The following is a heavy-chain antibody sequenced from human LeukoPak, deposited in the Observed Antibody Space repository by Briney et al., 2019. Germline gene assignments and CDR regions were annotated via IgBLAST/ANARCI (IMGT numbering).Heavy chain of an antibody. CDR1: GGSISSYY. D-gene: IGHD6-19*01. CDR2: IYYSGST. Sequence: SETLSLTCTVSGGSISSYYWSWIRQPPGKGLEWIRYIYYSGSTNYNPSLKSRVTISVDKSKNQFSLKLSSVTAADTAVYYCARILAVAEAFDIWGQGTMVTVSS. CDR3: ARILAVAEAFDI. J-gene: IGHJ3*02. V-gene: IGHV4-59*12.